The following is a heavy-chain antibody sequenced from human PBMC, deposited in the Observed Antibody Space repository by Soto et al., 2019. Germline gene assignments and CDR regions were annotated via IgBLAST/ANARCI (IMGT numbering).Heavy chain of an antibody. J-gene: IGHJ4*02. CDR1: GFTFSSYA. V-gene: IGHV3-23*01. D-gene: IGHD3-3*02. Sequence: EVQLLESGGGLVQPGGSLVLSCAASGFTFSSYAMTWVRQAPGKGLEWVSSISGGGNDAYYADSVKGRFTISRDNSKNPLYLQMTSLRADDTAVYYCARSLFLASTDAEPFDCWGQGTLVTVSS. CDR3: ARSLFLASTDAEPFDC. CDR2: ISGGGNDA.